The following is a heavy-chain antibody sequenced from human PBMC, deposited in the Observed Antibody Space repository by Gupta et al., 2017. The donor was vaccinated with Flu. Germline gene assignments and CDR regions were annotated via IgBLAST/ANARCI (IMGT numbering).Heavy chain of an antibody. CDR3: TPIDGD. J-gene: IGHJ4*02. D-gene: IGHD2-21*01. CDR1: GFSLSNDW. V-gene: IGHV3-7*01. Sequence: SLRLSCVASGFSLSNDWMAWVRQAPGKGLEWVASMNHDGSAKYYVDSVRGRFTISGDFAKNSVYLQMNSLRAEDTAVYYCTPIDGDWGQGVLLTVSS. CDR2: MNHDGSAK.